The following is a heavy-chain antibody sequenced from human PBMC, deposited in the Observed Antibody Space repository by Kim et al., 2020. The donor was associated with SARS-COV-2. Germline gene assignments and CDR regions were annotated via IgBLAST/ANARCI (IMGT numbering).Heavy chain of an antibody. Sequence: AQKFQGGVTMTRDTSISTAYMELSRLRSDDTAVYYCARVWGGWYGSAFDIWGQGTMVTVSS. CDR3: ARVWGGWYGSAFDI. D-gene: IGHD6-19*01. V-gene: IGHV1-2*02. J-gene: IGHJ3*02.